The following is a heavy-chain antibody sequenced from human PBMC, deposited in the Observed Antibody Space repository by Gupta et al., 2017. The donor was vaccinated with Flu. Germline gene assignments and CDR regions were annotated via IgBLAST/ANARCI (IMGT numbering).Heavy chain of an antibody. CDR2: ISYDGDKT. CDR3: AKTGTTGYFYMDV. Sequence: QGQLVESGGGMVQPGRSLRLSCAASRFVFGRYGMHWVRQAPGKGLEWVAMISYDGDKTSYVDSVKGRFTVSRDNSRDTLYLQMNSLTDDDTAVYYCAKTGTTGYFYMDVWGNGTTVIVSS. CDR1: RFVFGRYG. J-gene: IGHJ6*03. D-gene: IGHD1-7*01. V-gene: IGHV3-30*18.